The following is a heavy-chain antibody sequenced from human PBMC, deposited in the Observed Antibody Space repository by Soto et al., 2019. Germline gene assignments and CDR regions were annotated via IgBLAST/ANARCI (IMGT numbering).Heavy chain of an antibody. D-gene: IGHD1-26*01. Sequence: ASVKVSCKASGYTFTGYAMHWVRQAPGQRLEWMGWINAGNGNTKYSQKFQGRVTITRDTSAGTAYMELSSLRSEDTAVYFCVRDRDLYRDMVHADLWGQGTLVTVSS. CDR3: VRDRDLYRDMVHADL. V-gene: IGHV1-3*01. CDR1: GYTFTGYA. CDR2: INAGNGNT. J-gene: IGHJ4*01.